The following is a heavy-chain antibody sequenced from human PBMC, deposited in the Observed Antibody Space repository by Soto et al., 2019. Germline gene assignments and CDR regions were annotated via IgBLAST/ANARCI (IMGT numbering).Heavy chain of an antibody. D-gene: IGHD3-10*01. CDR2: IFTRDPET. V-gene: IGHV5-51*01. CDR1: GHLFNNHW. Sequence: PGESLKISCKGPGHLFNNHWIGCVRQTPGKGLEWMGLIFTRDPETKTSPSFQGHVSFSVDNSINTVYLQWTSLKTTDTGIYFCARGYFDSGHGYDLWGQGTLVTVSS. CDR3: ARGYFDSGHGYDL. J-gene: IGHJ5*02.